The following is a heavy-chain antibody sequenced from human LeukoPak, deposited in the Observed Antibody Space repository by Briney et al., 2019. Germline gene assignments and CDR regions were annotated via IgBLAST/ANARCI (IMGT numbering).Heavy chain of an antibody. J-gene: IGHJ4*02. CDR3: ARVFREGFDY. CDR2: INHSGST. CDR1: GGSFSGYY. V-gene: IGHV4-34*01. D-gene: IGHD2-21*01. Sequence: SETLSLTCAVYGGSFSGYYWSWIRQPPGKGLEWIGEINHSGSTNYNPSLKSRVTISVDTSKNQFSLKLSSVTAADTAVYYCARVFREGFDYWGQGTLVTVSS.